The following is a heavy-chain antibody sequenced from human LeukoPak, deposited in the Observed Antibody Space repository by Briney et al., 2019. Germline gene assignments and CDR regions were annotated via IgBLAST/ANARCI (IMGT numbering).Heavy chain of an antibody. J-gene: IGHJ2*01. D-gene: IGHD2-15*01. CDR2: IYYSGST. CDR3: ARPEKVAATGWYFDL. V-gene: IGHV4-39*07. Sequence: SETLSLTCTVSGGSISSSSYYWGWIRQPPGKGLEWIGSIYYSGSTYYNPSLKSRVTISVDTSKNQFSLNLSSVTAADTAVYYCARPEKVAATGWYFDLWGRGTLATVSS. CDR1: GGSISSSSYY.